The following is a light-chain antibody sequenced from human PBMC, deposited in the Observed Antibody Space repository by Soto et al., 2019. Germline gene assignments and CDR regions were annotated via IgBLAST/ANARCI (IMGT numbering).Light chain of an antibody. Sequence: EIVLTQSPATLSLSPGERATLSCRARQSVSSYLAWYQQKPGQAPRLLIYDASNRATGIPARFSGSGSGTDFTLTISSLEPEDFAVYCCQQRSNWPPLFTFGPGTKVDIK. J-gene: IGKJ3*01. CDR1: QSVSSY. CDR3: QQRSNWPPLFT. V-gene: IGKV3-11*01. CDR2: DAS.